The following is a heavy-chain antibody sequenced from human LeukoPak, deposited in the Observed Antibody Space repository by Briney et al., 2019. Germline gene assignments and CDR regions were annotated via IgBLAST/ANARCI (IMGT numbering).Heavy chain of an antibody. D-gene: IGHD3-10*01. J-gene: IGHJ4*02. CDR2: MYSSGST. V-gene: IGHV4-61*08. CDR3: ARLSYYGSGSFDY. Sequence: PSETLSLTCSVSGASLRNVEYYWGWIRQPPGKGLEWIGYMYSSGSTNYNPSLKSRVSISVGTSKNQFSLKLSSVTAADTAVYYCARLSYYGSGSFDYWGQGTLVTVSS. CDR1: GASLRNVEYY.